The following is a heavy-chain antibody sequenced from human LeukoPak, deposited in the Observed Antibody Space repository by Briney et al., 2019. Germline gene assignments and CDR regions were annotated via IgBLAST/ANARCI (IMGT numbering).Heavy chain of an antibody. CDR1: GFTFSSYE. CDR2: ISSSGSTI. D-gene: IGHD6-13*01. J-gene: IGHJ4*02. CDR3: ARGGETRIAAAGDFDY. V-gene: IGHV3-48*03. Sequence: GGSLRLSCKASGFTFSSYEMNWVRQAPGKGLEWVSYISSSGSTIYYADSVKGRFTISRDNAKNSLYLQMNSLRAEDTAVYYCARGGETRIAAAGDFDYWGQGTLVTVSS.